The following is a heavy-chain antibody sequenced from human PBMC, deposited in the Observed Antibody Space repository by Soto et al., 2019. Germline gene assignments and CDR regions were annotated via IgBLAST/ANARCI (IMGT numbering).Heavy chain of an antibody. D-gene: IGHD3-9*01. CDR3: ATLPKYDILTGYYPC. J-gene: IGHJ4*02. CDR1: GFTISSNY. V-gene: IGHV3-66*01. Sequence: EVQLVESGGGLVQPGGSLRLSCAASGFTISSNYMSWVRQAPGKGLEWVSVIYSGGNTYYADSVKARFSISRDNSKNTLYLQMNSLRAEDTAVYYCATLPKYDILTGYYPCWGQGTLVTVSS. CDR2: IYSGGNT.